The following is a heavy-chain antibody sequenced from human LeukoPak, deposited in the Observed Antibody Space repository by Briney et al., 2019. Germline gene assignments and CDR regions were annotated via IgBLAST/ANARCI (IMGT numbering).Heavy chain of an antibody. J-gene: IGHJ4*02. D-gene: IGHD3-9*01. CDR3: ARDRYDILTGYLFDY. V-gene: IGHV4-39*07. CDR2: IYYSGST. Sequence: SETLSLTCTVSGGSISSSSYYWGWIRQPPGKGLEWIGSIYYSGSTYYNPSLKSRVTISVDTSKNQFSLKLSSVTAADTAVYYCARDRYDILTGYLFDYWGQGTLVTVSS. CDR1: GGSISSSSYY.